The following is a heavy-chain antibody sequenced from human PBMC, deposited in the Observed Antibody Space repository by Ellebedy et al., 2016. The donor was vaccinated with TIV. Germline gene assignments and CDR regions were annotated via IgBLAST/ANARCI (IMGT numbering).Heavy chain of an antibody. V-gene: IGHV3-21*01. Sequence: PGGSLRLSCAASGFTFSSYSMNWVRQAPGKGLEWVSSISSSSSYIYYADSVKGRFTISRDNAKNSLYLQMNSLRAEDTAVYYCAKDSGYEQFNDYWGQGTLVTVSS. D-gene: IGHD5-12*01. CDR3: AKDSGYEQFNDY. CDR1: GFTFSSYS. J-gene: IGHJ4*02. CDR2: ISSSSSYI.